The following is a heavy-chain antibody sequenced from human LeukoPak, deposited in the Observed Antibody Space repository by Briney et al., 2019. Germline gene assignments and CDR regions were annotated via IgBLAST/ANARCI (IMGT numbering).Heavy chain of an antibody. CDR3: ARDRSGYFDY. Sequence: GGSLRLSCAASGFTVNSNYMSWVRQAPGKGLEWVSLLYSGGSTDNADSVKGRFTISRDNSKNTLYLQMNSLRAEDTAVYYCARDRSGYFDYWGQGTLVTVSS. D-gene: IGHD3-3*01. J-gene: IGHJ4*02. V-gene: IGHV3-66*01. CDR2: LYSGGST. CDR1: GFTVNSNY.